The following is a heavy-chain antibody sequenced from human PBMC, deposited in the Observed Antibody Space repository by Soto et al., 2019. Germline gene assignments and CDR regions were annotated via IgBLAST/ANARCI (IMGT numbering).Heavy chain of an antibody. D-gene: IGHD6-13*01. CDR2: IDPSDSYT. Sequence: PGESLKLSCKGSGYSFTSYWISRVRQMPGKGLEWMGRIDPSDSYTNYSPSFQGHVTISADKSISTAYLQWSSLKASDTAMYYCARQTGYSSSWYFDYWGQGTLVTVSS. CDR3: ARQTGYSSSWYFDY. V-gene: IGHV5-10-1*01. CDR1: GYSFTSYW. J-gene: IGHJ4*02.